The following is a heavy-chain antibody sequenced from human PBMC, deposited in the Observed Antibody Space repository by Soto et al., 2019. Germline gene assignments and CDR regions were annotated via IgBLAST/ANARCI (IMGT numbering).Heavy chain of an antibody. J-gene: IGHJ4*02. CDR2: IGAYNGDT. V-gene: IGHV1-18*01. Sequence: ASVKVSCKASGYTFTNYGITWVRQAPGQGLEWMGGIGAYNGDTHYTQRLQGRVTMTTDTSTSTAYMELRSLRSDDTAVYYCARDLTRYLLYYFDYWGQGTLVTVSS. D-gene: IGHD3-9*01. CDR1: GYTFTNYG. CDR3: ARDLTRYLLYYFDY.